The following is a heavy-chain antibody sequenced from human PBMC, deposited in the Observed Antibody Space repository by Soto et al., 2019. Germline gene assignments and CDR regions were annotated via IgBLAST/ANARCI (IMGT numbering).Heavy chain of an antibody. CDR1: GYTFTYRY. V-gene: IGHV1-45*02. Sequence: QMQLVQSGAEVKKTGSSVKVSCKASGYTFTYRYLHWVRQAPGQALEWMGWITPFNGNTNYAQKFQDRVTITRDRSMSTAYMELSSLRSEDTAMYYCARGQSPYAFDIWGQRTMVTVSS. CDR3: ARGQSPYAFDI. J-gene: IGHJ3*02. CDR2: ITPFNGNT.